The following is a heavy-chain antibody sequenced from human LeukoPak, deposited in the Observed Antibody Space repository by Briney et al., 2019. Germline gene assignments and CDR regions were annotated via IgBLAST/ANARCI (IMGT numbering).Heavy chain of an antibody. CDR3: ARVGVGVVPAATPDYYYYMDV. D-gene: IGHD2-2*01. V-gene: IGHV4-39*01. J-gene: IGHJ6*03. Sequence: PSETLSLTCTVSGGSISSSSYYWGWIRQPPGKGLEWIGSIYYSGSTYYNPSLKSRVTISVDTSKNQFSLKLSSVTAADTAVYYCARVGVGVVPAATPDYYYYMDVWGKGTTVTVSS. CDR1: GGSISSSSYY. CDR2: IYYSGST.